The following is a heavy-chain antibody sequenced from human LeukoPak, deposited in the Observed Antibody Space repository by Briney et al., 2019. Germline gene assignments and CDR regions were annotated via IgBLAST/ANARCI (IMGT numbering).Heavy chain of an antibody. D-gene: IGHD5-18*01. J-gene: IGHJ4*02. Sequence: ASDKVSCKTSGYNFNRYTITWVRQAPGQGLEWMGWVSTSNGATNYAEKFQGRVTMTTEAVTKTAYMELRRLTSGDTAMYFCARVSDTSMVTPGFDSWGQGTLVTVSS. CDR2: VSTSNGAT. CDR1: GYNFNRYT. CDR3: ARVSDTSMVTPGFDS. V-gene: IGHV1-18*01.